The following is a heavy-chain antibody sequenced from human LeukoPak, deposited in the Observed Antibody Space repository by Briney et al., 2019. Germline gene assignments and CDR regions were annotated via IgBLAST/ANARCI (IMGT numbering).Heavy chain of an antibody. Sequence: GESLKISCKGSGYSFTSYWIGWVRQMPGKGLEWMGIIYPGGSDTRHSPSFQGQVTISADKSISTAYLQWSSLKASDTAMYYCARRLISSLSEAFDIWGQGTMVTGYS. CDR2: IYPGGSDT. J-gene: IGHJ3*02. CDR3: ARRLISSLSEAFDI. V-gene: IGHV5-51*01. CDR1: GYSFTSYW. D-gene: IGHD2-2*01.